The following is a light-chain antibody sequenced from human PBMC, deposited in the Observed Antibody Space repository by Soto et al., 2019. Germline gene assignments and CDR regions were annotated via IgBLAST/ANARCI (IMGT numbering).Light chain of an antibody. Sequence: DIQMTQAPSSLSASVGDRVTITCRARQDISTYLAWYQQKSGKVPKLLISAAYTLQSGVPPRFSGSGSGTDFTLTISSLQPEYVATYYCQKYDNAPLTFGGGTKVEIK. CDR3: QKYDNAPLT. CDR2: AAY. J-gene: IGKJ4*01. CDR1: QDISTY. V-gene: IGKV1-27*01.